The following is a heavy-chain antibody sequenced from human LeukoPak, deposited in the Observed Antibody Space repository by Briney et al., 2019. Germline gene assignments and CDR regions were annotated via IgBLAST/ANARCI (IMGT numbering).Heavy chain of an antibody. CDR2: IYYSGST. CDR3: HFKYCSSSTCFYYFDY. D-gene: IGHD2-2*01. J-gene: IGHJ4*02. CDR1: GGSISSGSYY. Sequence: SQTLSLTCTVSGGSISSGSYYWSWIRQPAGKGLEWIGYIYYSGSTNYNPSLKSRVTISVDTSKNQFSLKLSSVTATDTAVYYCHFKYCSSSTCFYYFDYWGQGTLVTVSS. V-gene: IGHV4-61*09.